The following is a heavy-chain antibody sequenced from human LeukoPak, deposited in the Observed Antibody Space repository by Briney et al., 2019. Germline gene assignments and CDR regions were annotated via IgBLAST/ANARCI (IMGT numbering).Heavy chain of an antibody. CDR2: INSDGINT. Sequence: GGSLRLSCAASGFTFGNYWMHWVRQAPGKGLVWVSRINSDGINTSYADSVKGRFTISRDNAKNTLNLQMNSLRAEDTAVYYCARDLGQYYDTSDNWFDPWGQGTLVTVSS. J-gene: IGHJ5*02. CDR1: GFTFGNYW. CDR3: ARDLGQYYDTSDNWFDP. D-gene: IGHD3-22*01. V-gene: IGHV3-74*01.